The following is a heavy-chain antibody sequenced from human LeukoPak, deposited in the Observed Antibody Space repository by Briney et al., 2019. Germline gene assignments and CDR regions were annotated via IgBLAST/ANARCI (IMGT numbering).Heavy chain of an antibody. V-gene: IGHV7-4-1*02. J-gene: IGHJ4*02. D-gene: IGHD5-12*01. CDR2: INTNTGNP. CDR3: ARDQKWLRFSLDY. CDR1: GYTFISYA. Sequence: VASVKVSCKASGYTFISYAMNWVRQAPGQGLEWMGWINTNTGNPTYAQGFTGRFVFSLDTSVNTAYLQMNSLRAEDTAVYYCARDQKWLRFSLDYWGQGTLVTVSS.